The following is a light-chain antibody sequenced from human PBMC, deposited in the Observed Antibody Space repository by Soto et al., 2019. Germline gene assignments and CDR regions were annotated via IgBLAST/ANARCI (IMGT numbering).Light chain of an antibody. J-gene: IGKJ4*01. CDR3: QQSHSTPLT. Sequence: IKMTQSPSSLSASVGDRVTITCRASQTIMNYLSWYQQQPGKAPRLLIYVATSLQSGVPSRFSGSGSGTTFTLTISSLQPEDSATYYCQQSHSTPLTFGGGTKVEIK. V-gene: IGKV1-39*01. CDR2: VAT. CDR1: QTIMNY.